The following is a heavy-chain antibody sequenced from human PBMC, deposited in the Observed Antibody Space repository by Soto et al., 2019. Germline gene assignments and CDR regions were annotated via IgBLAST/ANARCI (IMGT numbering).Heavy chain of an antibody. D-gene: IGHD6-6*01. CDR3: ARDRGSSSRYYYYGMDV. CDR2: INAGNGNT. J-gene: IGHJ6*02. CDR1: GYTFTSYA. V-gene: IGHV1-3*01. Sequence: ASVKVSFKASGYTFTSYAMHWVRQAPGQRLEWMGRINAGNGNTKYSQKYQGRDTITRDTSAITAYMELSSLRSEDTAVYYCARDRGSSSRYYYYGMDVWGQGTTVTVSS.